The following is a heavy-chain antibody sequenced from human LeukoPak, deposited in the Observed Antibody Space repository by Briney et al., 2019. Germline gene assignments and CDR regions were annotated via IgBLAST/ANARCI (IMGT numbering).Heavy chain of an antibody. CDR2: IYSGGST. Sequence: GGSLRLSCAASGFTVSSNYMNWVRQAPGKGLEWVSVIYSGGSTYYADSVKGRFTISRDNSKNTLYLQMNSLRAEDTAVYYCARVTPQPSYYNFYYYYYYMDVWGKGTTVTVSS. D-gene: IGHD3-10*01. CDR3: ARVTPQPSYYNFYYYYYYMDV. CDR1: GFTVSSNY. V-gene: IGHV3-53*01. J-gene: IGHJ6*03.